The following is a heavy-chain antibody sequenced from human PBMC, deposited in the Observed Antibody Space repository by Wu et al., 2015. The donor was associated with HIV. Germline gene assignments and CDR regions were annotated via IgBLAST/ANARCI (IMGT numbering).Heavy chain of an antibody. CDR1: GGSFSGYY. Sequence: QVQLQQWGAGLLKPSETLSLTCAVYGGSFSGYYWSWIRQPPGKGLEWIGEINHSGSTNYNPSLKSRVTISVDTSKNQFSLKLSSVTAADTAVYYCARGRRSSGRYYYYMDVWGKGTTVTVSS. CDR3: ARGRRSSGRYYYYMDV. V-gene: IGHV4-34*01. D-gene: IGHD6-13*01. CDR2: INHSGST. J-gene: IGHJ6*03.